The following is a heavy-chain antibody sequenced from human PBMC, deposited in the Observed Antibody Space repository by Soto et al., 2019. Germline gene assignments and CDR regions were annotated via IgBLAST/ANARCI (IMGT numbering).Heavy chain of an antibody. Sequence: SVKVSCKASGGTFSSYAISWVRQAPGQGLEWMGGIIPIFGTANYAQKFQGRVTITADESTSTAYMELSSLRSEDTAVYYCARDRHSGSYSGTFDYWGQGTLVTVSS. J-gene: IGHJ4*02. CDR3: ARDRHSGSYSGTFDY. V-gene: IGHV1-69*13. D-gene: IGHD1-26*01. CDR1: GGTFSSYA. CDR2: IIPIFGTA.